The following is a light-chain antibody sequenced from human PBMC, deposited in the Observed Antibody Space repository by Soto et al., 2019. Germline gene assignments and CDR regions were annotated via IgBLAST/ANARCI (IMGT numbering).Light chain of an antibody. CDR1: SSNIGSNT. Sequence: QSVLTQPSSASGTPGQRVTISCFGSSSNIGSNTVRWYQHLPGTAPKLLFYSNNQRPSRVPDRFSGSKSGTSASLAISGLQSEDEADYYCQAYDISLHNYVFGTGTKVTVL. CDR2: SNN. J-gene: IGLJ1*01. V-gene: IGLV1-44*01. CDR3: QAYDISLHNYV.